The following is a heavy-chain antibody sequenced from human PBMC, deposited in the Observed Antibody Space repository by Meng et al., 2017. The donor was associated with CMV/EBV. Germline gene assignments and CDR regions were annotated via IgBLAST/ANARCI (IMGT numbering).Heavy chain of an antibody. J-gene: IGHJ6*02. V-gene: IGHV1-18*01. CDR2: ISAYNGNT. Sequence: ASVKVSCKASGGTFSSYGISWVRQAPGQGLEWMGWISAYNGNTNYAQKLQGRVTMTTDTSTSTAYMELRSLRSDDTAVYYCARDALYSSSWYYYYYGMDVWGQGTTVTVSS. CDR3: ARDALYSSSWYYYYYGMDV. D-gene: IGHD6-13*01. CDR1: GGTFSSYG.